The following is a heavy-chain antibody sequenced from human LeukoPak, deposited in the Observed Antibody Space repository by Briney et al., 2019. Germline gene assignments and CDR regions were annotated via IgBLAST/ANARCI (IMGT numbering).Heavy chain of an antibody. CDR2: INHSGSS. V-gene: IGHV4-34*01. Sequence: SETLSLTCAVYGGSFRGYYWSWIRQPPGKGLEWIGEINHSGSSNYNPSLKSRVTISVDTSKNQFSLKLSSVTAADTAVYYCAGGGIMITFGGVFYMDVWGTGTTVTISS. CDR1: GGSFRGYY. D-gene: IGHD3-16*01. CDR3: AGGGIMITFGGVFYMDV. J-gene: IGHJ6*03.